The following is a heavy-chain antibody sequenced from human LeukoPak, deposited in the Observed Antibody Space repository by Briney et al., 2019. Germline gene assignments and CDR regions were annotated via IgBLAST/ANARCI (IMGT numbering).Heavy chain of an antibody. CDR3: AKGGVIVYYFDY. J-gene: IGHJ4*02. CDR2: VSGSGGST. D-gene: IGHD3-16*02. Sequence: GGSLRLSXAASGFTFSSYAMSWVRQAPGKGLEWVSAVSGSGGSTYYADSVKGRFTISRDNSKNTLYLQMNSLRAEDTAVYYCAKGGVIVYYFDYWGQGTLVTVPS. V-gene: IGHV3-23*01. CDR1: GFTFSSYA.